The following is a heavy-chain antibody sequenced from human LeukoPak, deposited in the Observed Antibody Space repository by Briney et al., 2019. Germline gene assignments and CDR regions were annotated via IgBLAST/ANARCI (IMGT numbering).Heavy chain of an antibody. D-gene: IGHD3-9*01. CDR3: ARGYFDWLGYFDY. J-gene: IGHJ4*02. CDR2: ISSSSSYI. V-gene: IGHV3-21*01. Sequence: GGSLRLSCAASGFTFSSYSMNWVRQAPGKGLEWVSSISSSSSYIYYADSVKGRFTISRDNAKNSLYLQMNSLRAEDTAVYYRARGYFDWLGYFDYWGQGTLVTVSS. CDR1: GFTFSSYS.